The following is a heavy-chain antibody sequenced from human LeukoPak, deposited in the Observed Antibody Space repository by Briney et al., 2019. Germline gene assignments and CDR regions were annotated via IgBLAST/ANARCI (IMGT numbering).Heavy chain of an antibody. D-gene: IGHD2-2*01. V-gene: IGHV5-51*01. CDR3: ARTGYCSSTSCYWNFQH. CDR2: IYPGDSDT. J-gene: IGHJ1*01. Sequence: GVSLNISCPGPGFRSTCSWILWVGPMSGKGQEWMGIIYPGDSDTRYSPSFQGQVTISSDKCFSTAYLQSSSLKASDTAMYYCARTGYCSSTSCYWNFQHWGQGTLVTVSS. CDR1: GFRSTCSW.